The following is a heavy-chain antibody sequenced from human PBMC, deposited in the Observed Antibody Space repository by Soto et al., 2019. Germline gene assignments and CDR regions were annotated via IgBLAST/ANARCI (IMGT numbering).Heavy chain of an antibody. CDR3: AKDLNIVVVVAARSLRSAFDI. CDR2: ISGSGGST. J-gene: IGHJ3*02. D-gene: IGHD2-15*01. CDR1: GFPFSIYA. Sequence: PGGSLRLSCAASGFPFSIYAMSWVRQSPGKGLEWVSAISGSGGSTYYADSVKGRFTISRDSSKNTLYLQMNSLSAEDTAVYYCAKDLNIVVVVAARSLRSAFDIWGQGTLVTVSS. V-gene: IGHV3-23*01.